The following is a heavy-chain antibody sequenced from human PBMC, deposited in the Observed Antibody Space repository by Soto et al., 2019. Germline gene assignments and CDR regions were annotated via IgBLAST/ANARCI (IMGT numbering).Heavy chain of an antibody. CDR1: GFSIDDFA. CDR2: ISWDSGKI. Sequence: PGGSLRLSCAASGFSIDDFAMHWVRQAPGKGLEWVSSISWDSGKIGYADSVTGRFSVSRDNAKNSLFLQMSSLKPDDTAFYFCAKYNPARYGDYESTWFEPWGQGTLVTVSS. V-gene: IGHV3-9*01. J-gene: IGHJ5*02. CDR3: AKYNPARYGDYESTWFEP. D-gene: IGHD4-17*01.